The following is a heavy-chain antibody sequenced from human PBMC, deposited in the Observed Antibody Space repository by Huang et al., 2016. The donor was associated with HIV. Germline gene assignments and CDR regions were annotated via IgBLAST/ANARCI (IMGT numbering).Heavy chain of an antibody. CDR2: ISGYNGKT. CDR3: ARERYYYDRSGYYTPVEYFHH. CDR1: GYTFTNYA. V-gene: IGHV1-18*01. Sequence: QVQLVQSGAEVKKPGASVKVSCKASGYTFTNYAINWVRQAPGQSLGGMGGISGYNGKTNYAQKVQGRDTMTKDTSTSTAYMELRSLISDDTAVYYCARERYYYDRSGYYTPVEYFHHWGQGTLVTVSS. D-gene: IGHD3-22*01. J-gene: IGHJ1*01.